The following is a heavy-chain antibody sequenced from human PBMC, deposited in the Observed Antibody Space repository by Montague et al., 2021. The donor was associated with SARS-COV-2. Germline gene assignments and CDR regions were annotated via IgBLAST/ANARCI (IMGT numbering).Heavy chain of an antibody. D-gene: IGHD3-10*01. V-gene: IGHV4-34*01. Sequence: SETLPLTCAVHGGSFSTYSWNWIRQPPGKGLEWIGEIHHGGSTNYNPSLKSRVTISADTSKNQFSLKLTSVAAADTAVYYCARLGDGVVPSPILGVGPYYSYNYLDSWGKGTAVTISS. CDR1: GGSFSTYS. CDR2: IHHGGST. J-gene: IGHJ6*03. CDR3: ARLGDGVVPSPILGVGPYYSYNYLDS.